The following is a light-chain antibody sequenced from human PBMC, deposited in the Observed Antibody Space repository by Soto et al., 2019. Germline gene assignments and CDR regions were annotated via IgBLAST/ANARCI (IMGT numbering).Light chain of an antibody. V-gene: IGKV3-11*01. CDR3: QLRSKWPGVA. Sequence: EIVLTQSPATLSLSPGERATLSCRASQSVSSYLAWYQQKPGQAPRLLIYGASNRATGIPARFSGSGSGTDFPLTISSLEPEDFAVYYCQLRSKWPGVAFGQGTKLEIK. CDR2: GAS. J-gene: IGKJ2*01. CDR1: QSVSSY.